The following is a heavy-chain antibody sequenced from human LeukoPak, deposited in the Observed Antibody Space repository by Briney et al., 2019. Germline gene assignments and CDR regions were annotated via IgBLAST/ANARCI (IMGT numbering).Heavy chain of an antibody. J-gene: IGHJ4*02. CDR3: ARSYGSGSFYYFDY. CDR1: GGSISSYY. Sequence: PSETLSLTCTVSGGSISSYYCSWIRQPPGKGLEWIGYIYYSGGTNYNPSLKSRVSISVDTSKNQFSLKLSSVTAADTAVYYCARSYGSGSFYYFDYWGQGTLVTVSS. V-gene: IGHV4-59*01. D-gene: IGHD3-10*01. CDR2: IYYSGGT.